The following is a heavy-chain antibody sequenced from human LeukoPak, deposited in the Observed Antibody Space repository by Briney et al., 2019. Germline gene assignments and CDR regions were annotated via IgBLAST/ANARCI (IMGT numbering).Heavy chain of an antibody. V-gene: IGHV3-23*01. Sequence: GGSLRLSCAVSGFSYSSYAMSWVRQAPGKGLEGGSTISVSGETYYVASVTGRFTISRDNSKNTLYLQMNSLRAEDTAVYYGAKEGGYNYGYLDSWGQGALVTVSS. CDR3: AKEGGYNYGYLDS. D-gene: IGHD5-18*01. CDR1: GFSYSSYA. J-gene: IGHJ4*02. CDR2: ISVSGET.